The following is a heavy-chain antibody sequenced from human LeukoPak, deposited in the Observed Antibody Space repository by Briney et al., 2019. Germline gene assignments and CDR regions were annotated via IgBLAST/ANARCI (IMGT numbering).Heavy chain of an antibody. CDR3: AGRYYYCSGTTFDH. D-gene: IGHD3-10*01. V-gene: IGHV4-34*01. Sequence: SETLSLTCAVYGGSFSGYYWSWIRQPPGKGLEWIGEINHSGSTNYNPSLKSRVTISVDTSKNQFSLKLSSVTAADTAVYYCAGRYYYCSGTTFDHLGQGTLVTVSS. CDR2: INHSGST. CDR1: GGSFSGYY. J-gene: IGHJ4*02.